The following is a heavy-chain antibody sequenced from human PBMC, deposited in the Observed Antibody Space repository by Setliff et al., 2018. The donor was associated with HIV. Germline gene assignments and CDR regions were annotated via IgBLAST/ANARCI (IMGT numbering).Heavy chain of an antibody. CDR3: ARAGAAETSHFDY. J-gene: IGHJ4*02. CDR2: INTDSGTP. D-gene: IGHD2-15*01. CDR1: ADTFTNCL. Sequence: ASVKVSCKASADTFTNCLINWVRQAPGQGLEWMGWINTDSGTPTYAEKFQGRVAMTRDTSTGTVYMELRSLRSDDTAVYFCARAGAAETSHFDYWGQGTLVTVSS. V-gene: IGHV1-46*01.